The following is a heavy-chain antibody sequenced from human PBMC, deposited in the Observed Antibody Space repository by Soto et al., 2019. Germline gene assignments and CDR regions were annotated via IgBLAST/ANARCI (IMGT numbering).Heavy chain of an antibody. V-gene: IGHV1-18*01. J-gene: IGHJ6*02. D-gene: IGHD3-22*01. Sequence: QVQLVQSGAEVKKPGASVKVSCKASGYTFTSYGISWVRQAPGQGLEWMGWISAYNGNTNYAQKLQGRVTMTTDTSKSTADTELRSLRANDTAVYYCARLYRYYYDSSGYYSYYYYYYGMDVWGHGTTVTVSS. CDR2: ISAYNGNT. CDR3: ARLYRYYYDSSGYYSYYYYYYGMDV. CDR1: GYTFTSYG.